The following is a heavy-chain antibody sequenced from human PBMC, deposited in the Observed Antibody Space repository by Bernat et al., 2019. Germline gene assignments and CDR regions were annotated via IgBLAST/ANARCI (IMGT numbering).Heavy chain of an antibody. CDR3: AKDPNWGSGY. V-gene: IGHV3-23*04. D-gene: IGHD3-16*01. Sequence: EVQLVESGGGLVQPGGSLRLSCAASGFTFSSYTMIWFRQAPGQGLEWVSIIGNSGSDIHYADSVKGRFTVSRDNSKNPLYLQMNSLRAEDTAKYYCAKDPNWGSGYWGQGTLVTVSS. J-gene: IGHJ4*02. CDR2: IGNSGSDI. CDR1: GFTFSSYT.